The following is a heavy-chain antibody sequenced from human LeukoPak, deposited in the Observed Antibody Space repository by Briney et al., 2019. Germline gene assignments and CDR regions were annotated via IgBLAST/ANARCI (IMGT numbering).Heavy chain of an antibody. D-gene: IGHD3-22*01. Sequence: GGSLRLSCAASGFTFRSYGMDWVRQAPGKGLEWVAFIRYDGSNKYYADSVKGRFTISRDNSKNTLYLQMNSLRAEDTAVYYCAKNLRDSSGYYPNTRSDYWGQGTLVTVSS. CDR1: GFTFRSYG. CDR3: AKNLRDSSGYYPNTRSDY. J-gene: IGHJ4*02. CDR2: IRYDGSNK. V-gene: IGHV3-30*02.